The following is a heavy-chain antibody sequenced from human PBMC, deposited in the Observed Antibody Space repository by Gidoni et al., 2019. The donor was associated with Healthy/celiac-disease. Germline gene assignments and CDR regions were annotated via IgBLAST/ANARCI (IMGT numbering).Heavy chain of an antibody. CDR1: GFTFSRYS. CDR3: ARSKGDPGGLYYYYGMDV. D-gene: IGHD3-16*01. CDR2: ISSSSSTI. J-gene: IGHJ6*02. V-gene: IGHV3-48*01. Sequence: EVQLVESGGGLVQPGGSLRPSCAASGFTFSRYSMNWVRQAPGKGLEWVSYISSSSSTIYYADSVKGRFTISRDNAKNSLYLQMNSLRAEDTAVYYCARSKGDPGGLYYYYGMDVWGQGTTVTVSS.